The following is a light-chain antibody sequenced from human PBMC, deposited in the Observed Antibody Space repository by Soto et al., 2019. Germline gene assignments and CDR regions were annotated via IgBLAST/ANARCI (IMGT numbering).Light chain of an antibody. CDR1: QSVSYN. J-gene: IGKJ4*01. Sequence: ETVMTQSPATLSVSPGDRATLSCSASQSVSYNLAWYQQKPGQAPRLLIYDASTRATGIPARFSGSGSGTEFTLTISSLQSEDFAVYYCQQRSNWPLTFGGGTKVDIK. CDR3: QQRSNWPLT. V-gene: IGKV3D-15*01. CDR2: DAS.